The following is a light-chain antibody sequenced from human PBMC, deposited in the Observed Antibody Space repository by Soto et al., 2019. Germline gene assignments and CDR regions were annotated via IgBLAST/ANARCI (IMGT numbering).Light chain of an antibody. CDR2: GAS. Sequence: EILLTQSPGPLSLSQGERAPLSGRASQSVYNNSLAWYQQNPGQTPRLLVNGASNRATGIPDRFSGGGSGTDFTLTISSLEPEDFAVYYCQQYGLPPHSFGQGTRVEIK. CDR1: QSVYNNS. CDR3: QQYGLPPHS. J-gene: IGKJ2*01. V-gene: IGKV3-20*01.